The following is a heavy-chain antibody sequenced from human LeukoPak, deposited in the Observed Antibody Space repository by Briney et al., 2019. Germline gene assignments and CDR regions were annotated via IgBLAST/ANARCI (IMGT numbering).Heavy chain of an antibody. CDR2: IYHSGST. CDR3: ARRPYYDILTGYLNNWFDP. V-gene: IGHV4-38-2*02. J-gene: IGHJ5*02. CDR1: GYSISSGYY. D-gene: IGHD3-9*01. Sequence: SETLSLTCTVSGYSISSGYYWGWIRQPPGKGLEWIGSIYHSGSTYYNPSLKSRVTMSVDTSKNQFSLKLSSVTAADTAVYYCARRPYYDILTGYLNNWFDPWGQGTLVTVSS.